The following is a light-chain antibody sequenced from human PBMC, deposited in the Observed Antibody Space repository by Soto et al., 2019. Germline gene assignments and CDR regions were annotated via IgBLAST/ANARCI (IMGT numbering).Light chain of an antibody. CDR3: QQYYIIPYT. Sequence: EVVMTQSPATLSVSPGESATLSCRASQSVGSDLAWYQQKPGQAPRLVIHGASTRATGIPTRFSGSGSGAEFSLSISNLQSDDFGVYYCQQYYIIPYTFGQGTRLEIK. J-gene: IGKJ2*01. V-gene: IGKV3-15*01. CDR2: GAS. CDR1: QSVGSD.